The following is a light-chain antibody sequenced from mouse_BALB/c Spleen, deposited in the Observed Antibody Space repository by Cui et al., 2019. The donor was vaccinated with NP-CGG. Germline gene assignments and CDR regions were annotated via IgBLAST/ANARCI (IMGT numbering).Light chain of an antibody. V-gene: IGLV1*01. CDR1: TGAITTSNY. CDR3: ALWYSNHWV. CDR2: GTN. J-gene: IGLJ1*01. Sequence: VFTHPSALTTSPGETVTLTCRSSTGAITTSNYANWVQEKPDHLFTGLIGGTNNRAPGVPARFSGSLIGDKAALTITGAQTEDEAIYFCALWYSNHWVFGRGTKLTVL.